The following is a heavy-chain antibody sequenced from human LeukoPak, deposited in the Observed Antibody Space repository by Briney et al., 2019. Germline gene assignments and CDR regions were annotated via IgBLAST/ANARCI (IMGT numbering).Heavy chain of an antibody. V-gene: IGHV4-34*01. Sequence: PSETLSLTCAVYGGSFSDYYWAWIRQPPGKGLEWIGEINHNGGINYNPSLKSRVTLSLDTSMNHVSLRLTSATAADTGVYYCARGFLAHFYGSCSHDYWGQGTLVSVSS. CDR1: GGSFSDYY. D-gene: IGHD3-10*01. J-gene: IGHJ4*02. CDR2: INHNGGI. CDR3: ARGFLAHFYGSCSHDY.